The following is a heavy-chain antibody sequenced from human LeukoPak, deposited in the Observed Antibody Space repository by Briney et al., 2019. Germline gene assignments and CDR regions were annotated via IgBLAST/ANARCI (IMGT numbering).Heavy chain of an antibody. CDR3: ATDVRYCSSTSCSLFDY. CDR2: IIPIFGTA. CDR1: GGTFSIYA. Sequence: SVTVSFKASGGTFSIYAISWVRQAPGQGLEWMGGIIPIFGTANYAQKFQGRVTITADESTSTAYMELSSLRSEDTAVYYCATDVRYCSSTSCSLFDYWGQGTLVTVSS. V-gene: IGHV1-69*13. D-gene: IGHD2-2*01. J-gene: IGHJ4*02.